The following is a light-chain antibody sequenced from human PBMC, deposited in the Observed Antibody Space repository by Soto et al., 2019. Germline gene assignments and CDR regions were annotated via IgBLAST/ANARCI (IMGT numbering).Light chain of an antibody. CDR3: SSHTTRNTRV. CDR1: SSDVGAYDF. Sequence: QSALTQPASVSGSPGQSITISCTGTSSDVGAYDFVSWYQQHPDKAPKLMIYEVRGRPSGVSNRFSSSKSFNTATLTISGLQAEDEADYYCSSHTTRNTRVFGTGTKLTVL. CDR2: EVR. J-gene: IGLJ1*01. V-gene: IGLV2-14*03.